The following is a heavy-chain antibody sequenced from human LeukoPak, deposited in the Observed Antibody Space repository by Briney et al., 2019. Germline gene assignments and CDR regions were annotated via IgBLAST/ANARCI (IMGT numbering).Heavy chain of an antibody. Sequence: GGSLRLSCSASGFTFSNYAMHWVRQARGKGLEGVAVISYDGSNEYYADSVKGRFTISIHNSMNTLYMEMNSLGVGETAVYYCASVGYYASGPFSYFDYWGQGTLVTVSS. CDR2: ISYDGSNE. CDR3: ASVGYYASGPFSYFDY. D-gene: IGHD3-10*01. J-gene: IGHJ4*02. CDR1: GFTFSNYA. V-gene: IGHV3-30-3*01.